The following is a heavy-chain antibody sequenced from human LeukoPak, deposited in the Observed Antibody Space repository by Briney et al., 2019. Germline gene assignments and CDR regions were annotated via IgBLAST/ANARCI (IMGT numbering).Heavy chain of an antibody. D-gene: IGHD3-3*01. V-gene: IGHV4-34*01. CDR2: INHSGST. J-gene: IGHJ6*02. CDR1: GGSFSGYY. CDR3: ARTLWEWLPPYYYYGMDV. Sequence: SETLSLTCAVYGGSFSGYYWSWIRQPPGKGLEWIGEINHSGSTNYNPSLKSRVTISVDTSKNQFSLKPSSVTAADTAVYYCARTLWEWLPPYYYYGMDVWGQGTTVTVSS.